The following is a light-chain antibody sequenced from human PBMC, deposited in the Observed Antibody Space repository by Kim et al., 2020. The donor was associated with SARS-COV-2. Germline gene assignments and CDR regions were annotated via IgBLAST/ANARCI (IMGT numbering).Light chain of an antibody. CDR3: QQYGTSPET. V-gene: IGKV3-20*01. CDR2: GAF. J-gene: IGKJ4*01. Sequence: SQGERATLSCRASKSVAGNNLAWYQRKPGQAPRLLIYGAFTRATGIPDRFSGSGSGTDFTLTIDRLEPEDFAVYDCQQYGTSPETFGGGTKVDIK. CDR1: KSVAGNN.